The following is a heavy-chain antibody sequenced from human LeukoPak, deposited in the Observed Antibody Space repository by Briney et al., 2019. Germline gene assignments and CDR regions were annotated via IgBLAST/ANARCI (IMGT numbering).Heavy chain of an antibody. J-gene: IGHJ4*02. Sequence: GGSLRLSCAASGFTVSSNYMSWVREARGKGLEGVSGICSGGSTCYADSVTGRFTISRDNSKNTLYLQMNSLSAEDTAVYYCARVPPALSGWDIYFDYWGQGTLVTVSS. CDR2: ICSGGST. CDR3: ARVPPALSGWDIYFDY. V-gene: IGHV3-53*01. CDR1: GFTVSSNY. D-gene: IGHD6-19*01.